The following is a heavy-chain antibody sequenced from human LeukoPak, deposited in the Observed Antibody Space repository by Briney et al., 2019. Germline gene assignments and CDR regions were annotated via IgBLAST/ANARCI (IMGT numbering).Heavy chain of an antibody. J-gene: IGHJ5*02. CDR2: ISGSGGST. Sequence: PGGSLRLSCAASGFTFSSYAMSWVRQAPGKGMVWVSAISGSGGSTYYADSVKGRFTISRDNSKNTLYLQMNSLRAEDTAVCYCGKGMVRGVIIPGWFDPWGQGTLVTVSS. D-gene: IGHD3-10*01. CDR3: GKGMVRGVIIPGWFDP. CDR1: GFTFSSYA. V-gene: IGHV3-23*01.